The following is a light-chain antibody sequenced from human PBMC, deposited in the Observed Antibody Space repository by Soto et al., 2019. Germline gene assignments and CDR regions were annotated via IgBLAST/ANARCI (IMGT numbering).Light chain of an antibody. J-gene: IGKJ1*01. CDR2: DAS. CDR1: QNVRIW. V-gene: IGKV1-5*01. CDR3: QHHDGH. Sequence: IQMTQSPPTLSASVGDRVTITCRASQNVRIWVAWYQQKPGKAPKLLIYDASTLQGGVPSRFSGSGSGTEFALTISSLQPDDFATYYCQHHDGHFGQGTKVEVK.